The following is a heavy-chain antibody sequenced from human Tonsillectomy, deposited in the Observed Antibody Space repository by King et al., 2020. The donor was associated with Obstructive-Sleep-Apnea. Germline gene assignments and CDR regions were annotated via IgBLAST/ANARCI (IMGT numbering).Heavy chain of an antibody. CDR2: ISSSSSYI. Sequence: VQLVESGGGLVKPGGSLRLSCAASGFTFSSYSMNWVRQAPGKGLEWVSSISSSSSYIYYADSVKGRFTISRYNAKNSLYLKMNSLRAEDTAVYYCARGRRSSTSCYYFDYWGQGTLVTVSS. D-gene: IGHD2-2*01. J-gene: IGHJ4*02. CDR1: GFTFSSYS. V-gene: IGHV3-21*01. CDR3: ARGRRSSTSCYYFDY.